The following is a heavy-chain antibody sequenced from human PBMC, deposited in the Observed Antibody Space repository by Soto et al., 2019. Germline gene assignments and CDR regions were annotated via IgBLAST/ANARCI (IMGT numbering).Heavy chain of an antibody. D-gene: IGHD4-4*01. Sequence: QVQLQESGPGLVKPSGTLSLTCAVSGGSISSSNWWSWVRQPPGKGLEWIGEIYHSGSTNYNPSLQSRVTISVDKSKHQFSLKLSSVTAADTAVYYCASAGGVTTLGGWYFDYWGQGTLVTVSS. V-gene: IGHV4-4*02. J-gene: IGHJ4*02. CDR3: ASAGGVTTLGGWYFDY. CDR2: IYHSGST. CDR1: GGSISSSNW.